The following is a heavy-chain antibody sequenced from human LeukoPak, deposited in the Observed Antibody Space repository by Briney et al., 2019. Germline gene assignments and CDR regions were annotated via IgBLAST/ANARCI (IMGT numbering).Heavy chain of an antibody. CDR3: ARDLGDYIWGSYRYFDY. V-gene: IGHV3-7*01. J-gene: IGHJ4*02. CDR2: IKQDGSEK. Sequence: GGSLRLSCAASGFTFSSYWMSWVRQAPGKGLEWVANIKQDGSEKCYVDSVKGRFTISRDNAKNSLYLQMNSLRAEDTAVYYCARDLGDYIWGSYRYFDYWGQGTLVTVSS. CDR1: GFTFSSYW. D-gene: IGHD3-16*02.